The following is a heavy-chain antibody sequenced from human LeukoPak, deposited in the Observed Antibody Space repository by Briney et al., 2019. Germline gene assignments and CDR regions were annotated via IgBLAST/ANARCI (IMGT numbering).Heavy chain of an antibody. D-gene: IGHD3-22*01. V-gene: IGHV4-4*02. CDR1: GGSISSTNW. CDR3: ARAYYYDSSGYYDVVGYFDS. J-gene: IGHJ4*02. Sequence: SETLSLTCAVSGGSISSTNWWNWVRQPPGKGLEWIGEIYHSGTTNYNPSLKSRVTISVDKSKNQFSLRLSSVTAADTAVYYCARAYYYDSSGYYDVVGYFDSWGQGTLVTVSS. CDR2: IYHSGTT.